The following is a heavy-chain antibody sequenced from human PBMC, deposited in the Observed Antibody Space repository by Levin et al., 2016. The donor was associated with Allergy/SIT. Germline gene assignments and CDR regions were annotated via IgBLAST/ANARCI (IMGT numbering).Heavy chain of an antibody. Sequence: WIRQPPGKGLEWVAVIWYDGSTKYYADSVKGRFTISRDNSKNTLYLQMNSLRAEHTAVYYCARDGDPHYYGSGYGGYWGQGTLVTVSS. V-gene: IGHV3-33*01. D-gene: IGHD3-10*01. CDR3: ARDGDPHYYGSGYGGY. J-gene: IGHJ4*02. CDR2: IWYDGSTK.